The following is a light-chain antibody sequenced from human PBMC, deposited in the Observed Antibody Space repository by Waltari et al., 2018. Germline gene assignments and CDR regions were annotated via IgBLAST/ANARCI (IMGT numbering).Light chain of an antibody. V-gene: IGLV2-14*01. Sequence: QSALTQPTSVSGSPGQSITISFTGTSRAVGFFTYVSWYQQYPGKVPQLLIYDVSDRPSVVSSRFSGSKSGNTAFLTISGLQADDEADYYCNSYTGSSAWVFGGGTKLTVL. J-gene: IGLJ3*02. CDR2: DVS. CDR3: NSYTGSSAWV. CDR1: SRAVGFFTY.